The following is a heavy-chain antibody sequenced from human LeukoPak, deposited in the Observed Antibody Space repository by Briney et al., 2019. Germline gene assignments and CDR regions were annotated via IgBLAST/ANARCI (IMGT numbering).Heavy chain of an antibody. J-gene: IGHJ4*02. CDR2: IYYSGST. V-gene: IGHV4-59*01. Sequence: SETLSLTCTVSGGSISSYYWSWIRQPPGKGLEWIGYIYYSGSTNYSPSLKSRVTISVDTSKNQFSLKLSSVTAADTAVYYCARVASSGWLDYWGQETLVTVSS. D-gene: IGHD6-19*01. CDR1: GGSISSYY. CDR3: ARVASSGWLDY.